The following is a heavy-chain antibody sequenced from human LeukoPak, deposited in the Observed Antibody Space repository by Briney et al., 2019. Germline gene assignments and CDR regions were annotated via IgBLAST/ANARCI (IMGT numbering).Heavy chain of an antibody. D-gene: IGHD3-10*01. CDR2: IKQDGSEK. V-gene: IGHV3-7*01. CDR1: GFTFSSYW. J-gene: IGHJ4*02. Sequence: GGSLRLSCAASGFTFSSYWMSWVRQAPGKGLEWVANIKQDGSEKYYVDSVKGRFTISRDNAKNSLYLQMNSLRAEDTAVYYCARDTPAWFGTPRFDYWGQGTLVTVSS. CDR3: ARDTPAWFGTPRFDY.